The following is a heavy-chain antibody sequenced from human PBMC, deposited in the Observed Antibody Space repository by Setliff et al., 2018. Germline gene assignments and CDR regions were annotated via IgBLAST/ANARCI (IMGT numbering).Heavy chain of an antibody. CDR3: ARDAAPTYYYGSGSYPSYYYYGMDV. V-gene: IGHV3-48*01. CDR2: INSRSRTI. Sequence: GGSLRLSCAASGFTFSSYNMDWVRQAPGKGLEWVSYINSRSRTIFYADSVKGRFTISRDNAKNSLYLQMNGLRAEDTAVYYCARDAAPTYYYGSGSYPSYYYYGMDVWGQGTTVTVSS. J-gene: IGHJ6*02. D-gene: IGHD3-10*01. CDR1: GFTFSSYN.